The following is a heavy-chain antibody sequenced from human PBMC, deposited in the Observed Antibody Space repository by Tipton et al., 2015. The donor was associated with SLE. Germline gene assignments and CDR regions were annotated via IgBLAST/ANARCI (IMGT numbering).Heavy chain of an antibody. CDR3: ASHSGWRDF. CDR1: GGSLRGYF. J-gene: IGHJ4*02. D-gene: IGHD6-19*01. CDR2: VSPSGIT. Sequence: TLSLTCAVSGGSLRGYFWSWIRQPPGKGLEWVGGVSPSGITNYNPSLKSRFTISVDTSENQFSLKLTSVTAADTAIYFCASHSGWRDFWGQGTLVTVSS. V-gene: IGHV4-34*01.